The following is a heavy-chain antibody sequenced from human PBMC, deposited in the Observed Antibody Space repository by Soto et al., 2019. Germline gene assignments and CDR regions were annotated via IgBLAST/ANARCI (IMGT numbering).Heavy chain of an antibody. CDR3: ARDKQLETRKGGTLPLYYYYYYGMDV. CDR2: ISYDGSNK. D-gene: IGHD6-6*01. V-gene: IGHV3-30*03. CDR1: GFTSSNYW. J-gene: IGHJ6*02. Sequence: PGGSLRLSCAASGFTSSNYWMNWVRQAPGKGLEWVAVISYDGSNKYYADSVKGRFTISRDNSKNTLYLQMNSLRAEDTAVYYCARDKQLETRKGGTLPLYYYYYYGMDVWGQGTTVTVSS.